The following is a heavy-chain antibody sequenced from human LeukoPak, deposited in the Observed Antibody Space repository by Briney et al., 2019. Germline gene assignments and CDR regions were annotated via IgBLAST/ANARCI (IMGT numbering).Heavy chain of an antibody. CDR1: GYTSTSYG. CDR3: ARPATYGCSSTSCYLDPFDY. V-gene: IGHV1-18*01. J-gene: IGHJ4*02. D-gene: IGHD2-2*01. CDR2: ISAYNGNT. Sequence: ASVKVSCKASGYTSTSYGISWVRQAPGQGLEWMGWISAYNGNTNYAQKLQGRVTMTTDTSTSTAYMELRSLRSDDTAVYYCARPATYGCSSTSCYLDPFDYWGQGTLVTVSS.